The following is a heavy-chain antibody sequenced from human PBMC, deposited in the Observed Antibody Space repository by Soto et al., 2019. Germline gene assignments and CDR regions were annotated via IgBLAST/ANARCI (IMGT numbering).Heavy chain of an antibody. J-gene: IGHJ4*02. D-gene: IGHD2-21*01. CDR1: GFTFSSYA. Sequence: PGGSLRLSCAASGFTFSSYAMTWVRQAPGKGLEWVSAISGSGDSTYYADSVKGRFTISRDQSKNTLYLQMHSLRAEDTAVYFCAKERDNCADRYFFDYWGQGTLVTVSS. V-gene: IGHV3-23*01. CDR3: AKERDNCADRYFFDY. CDR2: ISGSGDST.